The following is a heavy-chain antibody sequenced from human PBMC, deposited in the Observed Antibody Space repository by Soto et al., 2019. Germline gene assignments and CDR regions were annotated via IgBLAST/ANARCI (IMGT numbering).Heavy chain of an antibody. CDR2: VYYRGRS. CDR1: GGSVTNSSYY. J-gene: IGHJ4*02. V-gene: IGHV4-39*01. CDR3: VSQRTAVPTQAYFDY. Sequence: SETLSLTCTVSGGSVTNSSYYWGWIRQSPGKGLEWIGSVYYRGRSYSKSSVKSRVTISVDTSKNRFSLSLNSVTASDTAVYFCVSQRTAVPTQAYFDYWGPGALVTV. D-gene: IGHD2-21*02.